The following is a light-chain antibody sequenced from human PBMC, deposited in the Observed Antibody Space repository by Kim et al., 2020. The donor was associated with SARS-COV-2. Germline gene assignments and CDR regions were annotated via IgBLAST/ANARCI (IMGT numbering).Light chain of an antibody. V-gene: IGLV1-51*01. Sequence: GKKGPISCHGSSSNLGNNYVSWYQQFPGTAPKLLIYENNKRTSGIPDRFSGSKSGTSATLGITGLQTGDEADYYCGTWDTSLSAQVFGGGTQLTVL. CDR2: ENN. CDR1: SSNLGNNY. J-gene: IGLJ2*01. CDR3: GTWDTSLSAQV.